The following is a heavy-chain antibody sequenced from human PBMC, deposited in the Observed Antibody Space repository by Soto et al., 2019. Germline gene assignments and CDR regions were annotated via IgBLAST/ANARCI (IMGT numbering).Heavy chain of an antibody. CDR1: GGSLSRYY. D-gene: IGHD1-26*01. CDR3: ARRYGGNFDY. J-gene: IGHJ4*02. CDR2: IYYSGST. Sequence: ASENLSLPYTVSGGSLSRYYWSCIRQPPGKGLEWIGYIYYSGSTNYNPSLKSRVTISVDTSKNQFSLKLSSVTAADTAVYYCARRYGGNFDYWGQGTLVTVSS. V-gene: IGHV4-59*01.